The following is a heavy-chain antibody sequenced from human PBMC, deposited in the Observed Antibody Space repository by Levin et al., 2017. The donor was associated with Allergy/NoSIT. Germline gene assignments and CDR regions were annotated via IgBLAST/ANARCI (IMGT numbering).Heavy chain of an antibody. CDR2: IKGDGSAK. CDR1: GFTFRNNW. V-gene: IGHV3-7*01. Sequence: GGSLRLSCAASGFTFRNNWMTWVRQAPGKGLEWVANIKGDGSAKYYVDSVKGRFTISRDNADNSLYLQMNSLRAEDTAVYYCARNTLASAGDYWGQGTLVTVSS. CDR3: ARNTLASAGDY. J-gene: IGHJ4*02. D-gene: IGHD6-13*01.